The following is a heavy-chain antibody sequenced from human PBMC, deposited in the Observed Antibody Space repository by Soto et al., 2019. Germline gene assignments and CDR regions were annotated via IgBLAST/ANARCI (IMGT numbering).Heavy chain of an antibody. D-gene: IGHD1-26*01. CDR3: ARVSWRDWELLRLDY. V-gene: IGHV4-59*01. CDR2: IYYSGSS. CDR1: GGSISSYY. J-gene: IGHJ4*02. Sequence: QVQLQESGPGLVKASETLSLTCTVSGGSISSYYWSWIRQSPGKGLEWIGFIYYSGSSNYNPSLKSRVTISLDTSKNQFSLKLSSVTAADTAVYYCARVSWRDWELLRLDYWGQGTLVTVSS.